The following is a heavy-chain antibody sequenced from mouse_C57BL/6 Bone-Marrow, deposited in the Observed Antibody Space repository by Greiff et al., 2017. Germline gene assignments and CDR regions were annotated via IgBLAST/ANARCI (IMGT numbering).Heavy chain of an antibody. CDR2: ILPGGGST. Sequence: QVQLQQSGAELMKPGASVTLSCKATGYTFTGYWIEWVKQRPGHGLEWIGEILPGGGSTNYNEKFKGKATFTADTSSNTAYMQLSSLTTEDTAIYDCAREDSYGDYFDYWGQGTTLTVSS. CDR1: GYTFTGYW. CDR3: AREDSYGDYFDY. V-gene: IGHV1-9*01. J-gene: IGHJ2*01. D-gene: IGHD2-12*01.